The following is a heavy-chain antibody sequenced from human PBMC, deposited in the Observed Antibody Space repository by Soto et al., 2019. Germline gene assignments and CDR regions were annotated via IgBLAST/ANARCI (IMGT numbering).Heavy chain of an antibody. CDR1: GYTFTSYD. CDR2: MNPDSGNT. Sequence: SVKVSCKASGYTFTSYDINWVRQATGQGLEWMGWMNPDSGNTGYAQKFQGRVTMTRNTSISTAYMELSSLRSEDTAVYYCAIRTYSSSSYYLAYWGQGTLVTVSS. V-gene: IGHV1-8*01. D-gene: IGHD6-6*01. J-gene: IGHJ4*02. CDR3: AIRTYSSSSYYLAY.